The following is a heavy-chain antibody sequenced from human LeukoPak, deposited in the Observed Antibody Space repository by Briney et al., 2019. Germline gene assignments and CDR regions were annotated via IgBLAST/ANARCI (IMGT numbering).Heavy chain of an antibody. J-gene: IGHJ5*02. D-gene: IGHD1-26*01. CDR1: GGTLSSYA. Sequence: ASVTVSCQASGGTLSSYAISWVRPAAGRGREWVGWISAYNGHTIHTQKLQGRPTLTTDPSARTAYMEHGCLRSAHKAVYFCARVGSVPPLSVGASGWGKNWFYPWGQGTPVTVSP. CDR3: ARVGSVPPLSVGASGWGKNWFYP. V-gene: IGHV1-18*01. CDR2: ISAYNGHT.